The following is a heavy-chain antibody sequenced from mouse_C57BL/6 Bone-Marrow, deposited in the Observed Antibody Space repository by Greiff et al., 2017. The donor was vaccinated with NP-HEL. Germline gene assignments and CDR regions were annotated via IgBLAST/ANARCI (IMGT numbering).Heavy chain of an antibody. Sequence: DVKLQESGPGLVKPSQSLSLTCSVTGYSITSGYYWNWIRQFPGNKLEWMGYISYDGSNNYNPSLKNRISITRDTSKNQFFLKLNSVTTEDTATYYCARVDYYGSEDYWGQGTTLTVSS. CDR1: GYSITSGYY. D-gene: IGHD1-1*01. CDR2: ISYDGSN. V-gene: IGHV3-6*01. CDR3: ARVDYYGSEDY. J-gene: IGHJ2*01.